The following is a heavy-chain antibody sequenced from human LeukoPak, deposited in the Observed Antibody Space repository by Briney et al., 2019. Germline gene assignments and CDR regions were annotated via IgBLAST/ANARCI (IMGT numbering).Heavy chain of an antibody. CDR2: ISGSGGST. J-gene: IGHJ4*02. Sequence: GGSLRLSCAASGFTFSSYAMSWVRQAPGKGLEWVSAISGSGGSTYYADSVKGRFTISRDNSKNTLYPQMNSLRAEDTAVYYCAKLPDSSGYITANYFDYWGQGTLVTVSS. CDR1: GFTFSSYA. D-gene: IGHD3-22*01. CDR3: AKLPDSSGYITANYFDY. V-gene: IGHV3-23*01.